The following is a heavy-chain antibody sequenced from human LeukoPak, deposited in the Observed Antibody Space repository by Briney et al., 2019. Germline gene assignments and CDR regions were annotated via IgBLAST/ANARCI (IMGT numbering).Heavy chain of an antibody. J-gene: IGHJ4*02. D-gene: IGHD6-19*01. CDR2: ISGSGGST. V-gene: IGHV3-23*01. Sequence: GGSLRLSCAAPGFTFSTYAMSWVRQAPGKGLEWVSVISGSGGSTYYADSVKGRFTISRDNSKNTLYLQMNSLRAEDTAVYYCAKDPGGSSGWYYFDYWGQGTLVTVSS. CDR1: GFTFSTYA. CDR3: AKDPGGSSGWYYFDY.